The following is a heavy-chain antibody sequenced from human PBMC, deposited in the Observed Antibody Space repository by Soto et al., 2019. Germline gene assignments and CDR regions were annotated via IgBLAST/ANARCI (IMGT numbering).Heavy chain of an antibody. D-gene: IGHD3-22*01. CDR2: INAGNGNT. CDR3: ARSQGGGYYDSSGYYYEQPTKYYFDY. CDR1: GYTFTSYA. V-gene: IGHV1-3*01. Sequence: GASVKVSCKASGYTFTSYAMHWVRQAPGQRLERMGWINAGNGNTKYSQKFQGRVTITRDTSASTAYMELSSLRSEDTAVYYCARSQGGGYYDSSGYYYEQPTKYYFDYWGQGTLVTVSS. J-gene: IGHJ4*02.